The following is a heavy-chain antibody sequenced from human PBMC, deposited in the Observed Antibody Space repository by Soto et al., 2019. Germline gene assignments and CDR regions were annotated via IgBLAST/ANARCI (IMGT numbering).Heavy chain of an antibody. V-gene: IGHV3-23*01. CDR3: AKDAALYSPTDSFDY. Sequence: RGSLILSCAASGFTFSSYAMSWVRQAPGKGLEWVSAISGSGGSTYYADSVKGRFTISRDNSKNTLYLQMNSLRAEDTAVYYCAKDAALYSPTDSFDYWCQGTLVRVSS. D-gene: IGHD1-26*01. CDR2: ISGSGGST. CDR1: GFTFSSYA. J-gene: IGHJ4*02.